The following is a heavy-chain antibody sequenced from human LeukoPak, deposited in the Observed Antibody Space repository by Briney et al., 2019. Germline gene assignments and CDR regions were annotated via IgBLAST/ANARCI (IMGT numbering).Heavy chain of an antibody. V-gene: IGHV1-69*01. CDR3: ASPEGFGELLPFDY. CDR1: GGTFSSYA. D-gene: IGHD3-10*01. J-gene: IGHJ4*02. CDR2: IIPIFGTA. Sequence: SVKVSCKASGGTFSSYAISWVRQAPGQGLEWMGGIIPIFGTANYAQKFQGRVTITADESTSTAHMELSSLRSEDTAVYYCASPEGFGELLPFDYWGQGTLVTVSS.